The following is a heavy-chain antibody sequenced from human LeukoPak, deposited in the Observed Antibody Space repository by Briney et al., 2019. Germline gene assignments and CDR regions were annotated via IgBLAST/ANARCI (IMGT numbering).Heavy chain of an antibody. V-gene: IGHV5-51*01. J-gene: IGHJ2*01. CDR1: GCSFTSYW. CDR2: IYPGDSDT. CDR3: SRRGSSGWGPPSDWYFDL. Sequence: GESLMISCTAAGCSFTSYWIGCLRQLPGKVLEWMGIIYPGDSDTRYSPSCQGQVTISADKSISTAYLLWSSLKAADTAMYYCSRRGSSGWGPPSDWYFDLWGRGTLVTVSS. D-gene: IGHD6-19*01.